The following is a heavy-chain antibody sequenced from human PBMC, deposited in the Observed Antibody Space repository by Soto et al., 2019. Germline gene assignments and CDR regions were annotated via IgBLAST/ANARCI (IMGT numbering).Heavy chain of an antibody. Sequence: SETLSLTRTVSGGSISSYYWSWIRQPPGKGLEWIGYIYYSGSTNYNPSLKSRVTISVDTSKNQFSLKLSSVTAADTAVYYCASAYEVATIDYWGQGTLVTVSS. J-gene: IGHJ4*02. D-gene: IGHD5-12*01. CDR3: ASAYEVATIDY. CDR2: IYYSGST. CDR1: GGSISSYY. V-gene: IGHV4-59*01.